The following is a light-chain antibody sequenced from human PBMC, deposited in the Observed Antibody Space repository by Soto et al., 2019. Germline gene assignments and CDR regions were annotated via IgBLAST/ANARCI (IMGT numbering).Light chain of an antibody. J-gene: IGKJ1*01. V-gene: IGKV3-20*01. CDR3: QHYVTSLTT. CDR1: QSVTSNY. Sequence: EIVLTQSPGTLSLSPGERATLSCGASQSVTSNYLAWYQQKPGHAPRLIIFGASIRVTGIPDRFIGSGSGTAFTLTISRLEPEDFAVYYCQHYVTSLTTFGQGTKVDSK. CDR2: GAS.